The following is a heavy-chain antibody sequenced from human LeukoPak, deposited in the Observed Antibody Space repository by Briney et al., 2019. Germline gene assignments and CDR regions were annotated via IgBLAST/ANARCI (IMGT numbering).Heavy chain of an antibody. CDR2: ISYDGSNK. D-gene: IGHD4-17*01. Sequence: AGGSLRLSCAASGFTFSSYAMHWVRQAPGKGLEWVAVISYDGSNKYYADSVKGRFTISRDNSKNTLYLQMNSLRAEDTAVYYCARGSRDGDYVDYFDYWGQGTLVTVSS. J-gene: IGHJ4*02. CDR3: ARGSRDGDYVDYFDY. CDR1: GFTFSSYA. V-gene: IGHV3-30*04.